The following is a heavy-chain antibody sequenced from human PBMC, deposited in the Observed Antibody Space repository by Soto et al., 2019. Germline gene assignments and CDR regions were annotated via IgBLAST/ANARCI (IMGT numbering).Heavy chain of an antibody. D-gene: IGHD3-3*01. V-gene: IGHV3-23*01. CDR3: AKDDVILLLDYLAAGGFDS. J-gene: IGHJ4*02. CDR1: GFIFSNYA. Sequence: EVQLLESGGGLVQPGESLRLSCAASGFIFSNYAMSWVRQAPGKGLEWVSAISGSGDRTYYRDSVKGRFTISRDNSDNTLFLEMNSLRGDDSAVYFCAKDDVILLLDYLAAGGFDSWGQGALVTVSS. CDR2: ISGSGDRT.